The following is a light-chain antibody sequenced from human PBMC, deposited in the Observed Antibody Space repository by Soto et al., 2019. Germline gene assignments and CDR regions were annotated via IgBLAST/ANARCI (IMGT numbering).Light chain of an antibody. CDR2: GAS. Sequence: IQMTQTPSSLSASVGDRVTITCRASQDISTALAWYQQKPGKPPKVLIYGASTLENGVPSRFIGSGSGTDFTLTISSLLPEDFATYYCHQFNNPITFGQGTRLEIK. J-gene: IGKJ5*01. CDR3: HQFNNPIT. V-gene: IGKV1D-13*01. CDR1: QDISTA.